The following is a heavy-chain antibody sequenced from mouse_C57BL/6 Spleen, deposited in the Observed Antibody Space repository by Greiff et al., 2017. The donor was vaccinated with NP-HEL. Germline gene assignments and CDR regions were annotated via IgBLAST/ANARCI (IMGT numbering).Heavy chain of an antibody. CDR1: GYAFTNYL. Sequence: QVHVKQSGAELVRPGTSVKVSCKASGYAFTNYLIEWVKQRPGQGLEWIGVINPGSGGTNYNEKFKGKATLAADKSSSTAYMQLSSLTSEDSAVYFCARDYGRDFFDYWGQGTTLTVSS. CDR2: INPGSGGT. CDR3: ARDYGRDFFDY. D-gene: IGHD2-4*01. V-gene: IGHV1-54*01. J-gene: IGHJ2*01.